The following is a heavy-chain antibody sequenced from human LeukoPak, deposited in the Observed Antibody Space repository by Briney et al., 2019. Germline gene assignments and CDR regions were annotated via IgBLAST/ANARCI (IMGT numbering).Heavy chain of an antibody. V-gene: IGHV4-34*01. Sequence: SETLSLTCAVYGGSFSGYYWSWIRQPPGKGLEWIGEINHSGSTNYNPSLKSRVTISVDTSKNQSSLKLSSVTAADTAVYYCARSDGGSSWSPLYYWGQGALVTVSS. CDR3: ARSDGGSSWSPLYY. CDR1: GGSFSGYY. D-gene: IGHD6-13*01. CDR2: INHSGST. J-gene: IGHJ4*02.